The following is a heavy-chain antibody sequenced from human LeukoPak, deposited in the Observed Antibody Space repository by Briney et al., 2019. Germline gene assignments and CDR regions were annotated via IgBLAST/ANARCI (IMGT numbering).Heavy chain of an antibody. CDR3: ARAPRWVTTIDY. Sequence: SETLSLTCAVYGGSFSGYYWSWIRQPPGKGLEWIGEINNSGSTNYNTSLKSRVTISVDTSKNQFSLKLSSVTAADTAVYYCARAPRWVTTIDYWGQGTLVTVSS. V-gene: IGHV4-34*01. CDR2: INNSGST. J-gene: IGHJ4*02. D-gene: IGHD4-17*01. CDR1: GGSFSGYY.